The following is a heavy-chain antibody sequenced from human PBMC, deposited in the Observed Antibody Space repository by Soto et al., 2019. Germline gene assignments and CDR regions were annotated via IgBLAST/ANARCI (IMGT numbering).Heavy chain of an antibody. CDR1: GGTFSSYT. Sequence: QVQLVQSGAEVKKPGSSVKVSCKASGGTFSSYTISWVRQAPGQGLEWMGRIIPILGIANYAQKFQGRVTITADKSTSTAYMELSSLRSEDTAVYYCARAAWYSSSWYGGGVDYWGQGTLVTVSS. D-gene: IGHD6-13*01. J-gene: IGHJ4*02. V-gene: IGHV1-69*02. CDR2: IIPILGIA. CDR3: ARAAWYSSSWYGGGVDY.